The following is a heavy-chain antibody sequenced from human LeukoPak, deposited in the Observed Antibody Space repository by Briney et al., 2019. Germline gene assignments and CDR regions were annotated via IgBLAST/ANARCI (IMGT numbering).Heavy chain of an antibody. CDR2: ISSDGSTT. V-gene: IGHV3-74*01. D-gene: IGHD3-3*01. CDR1: GFTFSSYW. J-gene: IGHJ3*02. CDR3: ARDLRSSTIFGVEDAFDI. Sequence: GGSLRLSCAASGFTFSSYWMHWVRQAPGKGLVWVSRISSDGSTTSYADSVKGRFTISRDNTKNTLYLQMNSLRAEDTAVYYCARDLRSSTIFGVEDAFDIWGQGTMVTVSS.